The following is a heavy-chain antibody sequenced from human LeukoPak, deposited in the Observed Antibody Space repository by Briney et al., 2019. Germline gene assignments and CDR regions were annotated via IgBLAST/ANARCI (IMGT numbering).Heavy chain of an antibody. CDR3: ARERNYYGSGSPDY. D-gene: IGHD3-10*01. CDR2: ISSSSSYT. Sequence: KPGGSLRLSCAASGFTFSDYYMSWIRQAPGKGLEWVSYISSSSSYTNYADSVKGRFTISRDNAKNSLYLQMNSLRAEDTAVYYCARERNYYGSGSPDYCGQGTLVTVSS. J-gene: IGHJ4*02. CDR1: GFTFSDYY. V-gene: IGHV3-11*05.